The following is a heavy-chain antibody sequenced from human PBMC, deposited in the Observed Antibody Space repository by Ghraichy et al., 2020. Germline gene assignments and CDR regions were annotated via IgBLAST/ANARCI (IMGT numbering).Heavy chain of an antibody. J-gene: IGHJ4*02. CDR1: GLTFSSYW. CDR2: IKTDGSTT. Sequence: GGSLRLSCAASGLTFSSYWMHWVRQAPGKGLEWVSHIKTDGSTTNYADSVRGRFTISRDNATNTLYLQMNSLRADDTAVYYCSTSPRADRGNYWGQGTLVTFSS. CDR3: STSPRADRGNY. D-gene: IGHD3-10*01. V-gene: IGHV3-74*01.